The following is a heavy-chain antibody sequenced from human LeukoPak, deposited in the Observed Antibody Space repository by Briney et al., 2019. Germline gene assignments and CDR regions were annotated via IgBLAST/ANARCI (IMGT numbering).Heavy chain of an antibody. J-gene: IGHJ4*02. V-gene: IGHV1-69*13. CDR2: IIPIFGTA. Sequence: SVEVSCKASGGTFSSYAISWVRQAPGQGLEWMGGIIPIFGTANYAQKFQGRVTITADESTSTAYMELSSLRSEDTAVYYCASSIDCSGGSCYLRQGGYYFDYWGQGTLATVSS. CDR3: ASSIDCSGGSCYLRQGGYYFDY. CDR1: GGTFSSYA. D-gene: IGHD2-15*01.